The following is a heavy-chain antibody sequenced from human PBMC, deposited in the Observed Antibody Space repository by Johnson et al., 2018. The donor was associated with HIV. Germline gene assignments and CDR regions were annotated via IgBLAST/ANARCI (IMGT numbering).Heavy chain of an antibody. D-gene: IGHD3/OR15-3a*01. J-gene: IGHJ3*02. CDR1: EFILSDYY. CDR3: ARDGRGRDAFDI. Sequence: QVQLVESGGGLVKPGGSLRLSCGASEFILSDYYISWVRQAPEKGLEWISYISSSGGTIFYADSVKGRFTISRDIAKNTLYLPMNSLRAEDTAVYYCARDGRGRDAFDIWGQGTVVTVSS. V-gene: IGHV3-11*04. CDR2: ISSSGGTI.